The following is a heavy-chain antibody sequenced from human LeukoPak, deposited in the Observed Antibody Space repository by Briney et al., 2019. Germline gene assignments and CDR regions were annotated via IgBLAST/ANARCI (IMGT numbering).Heavy chain of an antibody. CDR1: GYNFTSYW. V-gene: IGHV5-51*01. CDR2: IYPGDSDT. CDR3: ARLVDTAMGAFDY. J-gene: IGHJ4*02. Sequence: GESLKISCQSSGYNFTSYWIGWVRQVPGKGLEWMGIIYPGDSDTRYSPSFQGQVTISADKSISTAYLQWSSLKASDTAMYYCARLVDTAMGAFDYWGQGTLVTVSS. D-gene: IGHD5-18*01.